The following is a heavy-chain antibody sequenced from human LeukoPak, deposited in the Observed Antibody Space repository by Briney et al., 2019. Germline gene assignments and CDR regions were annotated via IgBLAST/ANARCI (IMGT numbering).Heavy chain of an antibody. CDR2: ITATSSST. Sequence: GASVKVSCKASGYTLTGYHMHWVRQAPGKGLEWVSAITATSSSTHDADSVQGRFTISRDNSKNTLYLQMNSLRPEDTAIYYCAKLFESGTYNNFFHYWGQGTLVTVFS. D-gene: IGHD3-10*01. J-gene: IGHJ4*02. CDR1: GYTLTGYH. V-gene: IGHV3-23*01. CDR3: AKLFESGTYNNFFHY.